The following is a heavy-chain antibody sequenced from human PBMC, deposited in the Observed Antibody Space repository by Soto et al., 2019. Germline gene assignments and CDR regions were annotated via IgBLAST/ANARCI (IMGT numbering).Heavy chain of an antibody. CDR3: AGGLRYYYYYMDV. CDR2: IYYSGST. Sequence: SETLSLTCTVSGGSISSYYWSWIRQPPGKGLEWIGYIYYSGSTNYNPSLKSRVTISVDTSKNQFSLKLSSVTAADTAVYYCAGGLRYYYYYMDVWGKGTKVTVSS. J-gene: IGHJ6*03. CDR1: GGSISSYY. V-gene: IGHV4-59*01. D-gene: IGHD4-17*01.